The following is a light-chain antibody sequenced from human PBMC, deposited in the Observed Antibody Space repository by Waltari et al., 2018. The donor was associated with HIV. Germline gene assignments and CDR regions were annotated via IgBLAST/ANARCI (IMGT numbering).Light chain of an antibody. CDR2: DVM. J-gene: IGLJ2*01. CDR1: SSDVGSYNY. CDR3: SSYAGTYAVVV. V-gene: IGLV2-11*01. Sequence: QSALTQPRSLSGSPGQSVTISCTGTSSDVGSYNYVSWYQHHPGKAPNLKLYDVMELPSRVPVCFSGSKSGNAAALTFTGLQAEEEADYYISSYAGTYAVVVFGEGTKRPVL.